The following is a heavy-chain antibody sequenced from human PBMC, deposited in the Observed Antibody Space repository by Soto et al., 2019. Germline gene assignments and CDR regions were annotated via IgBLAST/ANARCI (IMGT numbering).Heavy chain of an antibody. V-gene: IGHV4-30-4*01. CDR2: IYSSGST. CDR3: ARGGGYDY. Sequence: QVQLQESGPGLVKPSQTLSLTCIVSGVSISSGDDYWSWIRQPPGKGLEWIGYIYSSGSTYCNPSRRSRATISADTSKNQFSLELTSVTAADTAVYYCARGGGYDYWGQGALVTVSS. J-gene: IGHJ4*02. D-gene: IGHD3-22*01. CDR1: GVSISSGDDY.